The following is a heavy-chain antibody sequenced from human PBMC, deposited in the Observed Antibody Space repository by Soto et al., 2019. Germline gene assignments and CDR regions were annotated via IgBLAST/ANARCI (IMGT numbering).Heavy chain of an antibody. D-gene: IGHD2-2*01. CDR1: GFMFSTYA. J-gene: IGHJ5*02. Sequence: GGSLRLSCTASGFMFSTYAMSWVRQAPGKGLERVSSISNSGGSTYHADSVKGRFTISRDNSKNTLYLQMNSLRADDTAIYYCAKELSERYLVRGSWGQGTLVTVSS. V-gene: IGHV3-23*01. CDR2: ISNSGGST. CDR3: AKELSERYLVRGS.